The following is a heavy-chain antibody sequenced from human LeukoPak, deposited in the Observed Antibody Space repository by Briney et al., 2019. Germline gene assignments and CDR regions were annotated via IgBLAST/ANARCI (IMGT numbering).Heavy chain of an antibody. V-gene: IGHV3-33*01. CDR3: ARDPALRFLEWLYLDY. CDR1: GFTFSSYG. Sequence: PGGSLRLSCAASGFTFSSYGMHWVRQAPGKGLEWVAVIWYDGSNKYYADSVKGRFTISRDNSKNTLYLQMNSLRAEDTAVYYCARDPALRFLEWLYLDYWGQGTLVTVSS. D-gene: IGHD3-3*01. J-gene: IGHJ4*02. CDR2: IWYDGSNK.